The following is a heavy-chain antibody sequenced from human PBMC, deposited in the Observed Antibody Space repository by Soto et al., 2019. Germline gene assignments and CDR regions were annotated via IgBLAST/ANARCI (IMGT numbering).Heavy chain of an antibody. CDR3: ARAYHDFWSGHFDY. CDR2: ISSSSFTI. CDR1: GFRFSDYS. Sequence: EVHLVESGGRLVQPGGSLRLSCAASGFRFSDYSMNWVRQAPGRGLEWVSYISSSSFTIHYADFVEGRFAISRDNAKNSLYLQMNSLRAEDTAVYYCARAYHDFWSGHFDYWGQGALVTVS. V-gene: IGHV3-48*01. J-gene: IGHJ4*02. D-gene: IGHD3-3*01.